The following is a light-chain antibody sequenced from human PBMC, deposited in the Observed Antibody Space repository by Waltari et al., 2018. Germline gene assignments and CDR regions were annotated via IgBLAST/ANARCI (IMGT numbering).Light chain of an antibody. CDR2: GAS. Sequence: EIVLTQSPGTLSLSPGAGPTLSCRTSHPIRTTYLAWYQQKPGQAPTLLIYGASSRATGVPDRFTGSVSGTDFSLTISSLEPEDFATYYCQQYDISPLTFGGGTKVEIK. V-gene: IGKV3-20*01. CDR3: QQYDISPLT. CDR1: HPIRTTY. J-gene: IGKJ4*01.